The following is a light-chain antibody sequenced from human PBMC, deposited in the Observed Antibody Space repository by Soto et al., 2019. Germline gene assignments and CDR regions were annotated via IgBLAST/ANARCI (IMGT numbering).Light chain of an antibody. Sequence: DIHMTQPPSSLSASVGDRVTITCRARQSISSYLNWYQQKPGKAPKFLIYAASSLQSGVPARFSGSGSGTDFTLTISSLQPEDFATYYCQQSYTTPLTFGPGTKVDI. J-gene: IGKJ3*01. V-gene: IGKV1-39*01. CDR2: AAS. CDR1: QSISSY. CDR3: QQSYTTPLT.